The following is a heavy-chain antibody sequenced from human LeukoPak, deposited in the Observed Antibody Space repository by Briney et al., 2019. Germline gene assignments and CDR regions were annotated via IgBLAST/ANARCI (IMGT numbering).Heavy chain of an antibody. CDR3: ARGLPYYDILTAFDY. V-gene: IGHV4-31*03. J-gene: IGHJ4*02. CDR2: IYYRGTT. Sequence: SETLSLTCTVSGGSISRGGFYWSWIRQHPTKGLEWIGYIYYRGTTSYNPSLKSRVNISLGTSKNQFSLKLNSVTAADTAVYYCARGLPYYDILTAFDYWGQGTLVTVSS. CDR1: GGSISRGGFY. D-gene: IGHD3-9*01.